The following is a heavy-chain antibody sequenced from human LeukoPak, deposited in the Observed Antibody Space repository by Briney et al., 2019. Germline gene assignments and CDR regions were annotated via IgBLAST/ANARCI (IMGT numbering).Heavy chain of an antibody. J-gene: IGHJ4*02. CDR2: ISGSGDST. V-gene: IGHV3-23*01. Sequence: GGSPRLSCAASGFTFSSYAMAWVRQAPGKGLEWVSSISGSGDSTYYEASVKGRFTISRDNSKDTLYLQMNSLRAEDTAVYYCAKVLDYYGSGSFDYWGQGALVTVSS. CDR3: AKVLDYYGSGSFDY. D-gene: IGHD3-10*01. CDR1: GFTFSSYA.